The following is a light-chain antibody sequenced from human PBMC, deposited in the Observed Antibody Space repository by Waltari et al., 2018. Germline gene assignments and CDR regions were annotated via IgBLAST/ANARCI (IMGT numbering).Light chain of an antibody. CDR1: SSNIGSNT. V-gene: IGLV1-44*01. J-gene: IGLJ2*01. CDR3: AAWDDSLSGPV. CDR2: KNN. Sequence: QSVLTQPPSASGAPGQRVTISCSGTSSNIGSNTVTWYQQIPGTAPGLLIYKNNQRPAGVPDRIAGSKSGTSASLASSGLQSEDEADYYCAAWDDSLSGPVFGGGTKLTVL.